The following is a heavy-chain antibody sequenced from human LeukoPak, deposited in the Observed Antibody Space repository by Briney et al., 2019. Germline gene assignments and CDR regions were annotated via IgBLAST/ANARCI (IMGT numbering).Heavy chain of an antibody. V-gene: IGHV3-11*01. CDR2: IISYGSAI. J-gene: IGHJ6*02. CDR1: GFTVSDYY. D-gene: IGHD2-21*02. CDR3: AREIVVVTATADYYYYYGMDV. Sequence: KSGGSLRLSCAASGFTVSDYYMSWISQAPGKGMEWVSYIISYGSAIYYADSVKGRLTISRDNAKNSLYLQMNSLRAEDTAVYYCAREIVVVTATADYYYYYGMDVWGQGTTVTVSS.